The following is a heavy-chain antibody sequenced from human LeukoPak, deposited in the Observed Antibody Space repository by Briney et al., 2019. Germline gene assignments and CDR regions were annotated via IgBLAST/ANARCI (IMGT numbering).Heavy chain of an antibody. J-gene: IGHJ4*02. V-gene: IGHV4-34*01. CDR2: INHSGST. D-gene: IGHD6-13*01. CDR3: ARDRGIAAAGTGFDY. Sequence: PSETLSLTCAVYGGSFSGYYWSWIRQPPGKGLEWIGEINHSGSTNYNPSLKSRVTISVDTSKNQFSLKLSSVTAADTAVYYCARDRGIAAAGTGFDYWGQGTLVTVSS. CDR1: GGSFSGYY.